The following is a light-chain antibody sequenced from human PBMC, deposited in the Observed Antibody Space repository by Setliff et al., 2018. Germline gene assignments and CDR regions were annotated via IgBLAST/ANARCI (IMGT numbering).Light chain of an antibody. V-gene: IGLV2-23*02. CDR3: CSYAGSSTFA. CDR1: YSDVGKYNL. Sequence: SALTQPASVSGSPGQAITISCTGSYSDVGKYNLVSWYQQHSGKAPRLILYDFIKRPSGVSDRFSGSKSGNTASLTISGLQAEDEADYYCCSYAGSSTFAFGGGTRSPS. J-gene: IGLJ1*01. CDR2: DFI.